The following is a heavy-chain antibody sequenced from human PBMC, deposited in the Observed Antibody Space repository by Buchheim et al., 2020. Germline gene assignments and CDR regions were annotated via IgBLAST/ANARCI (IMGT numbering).Heavy chain of an antibody. CDR3: ATNGYGDYGFNGMDV. Sequence: QVQLQESGPGLVKPSDTLSLTCAVSGYSISSSNWWGWIRQPPGKGLEWIGYLYYSGSTYFNPSLKSRVTMTVDTYKNQFSLKLSSVTAVDTAVYYCATNGYGDYGFNGMDVWGQGTT. V-gene: IGHV4-28*01. D-gene: IGHD4-17*01. J-gene: IGHJ6*02. CDR1: GYSISSSNW. CDR2: LYYSGST.